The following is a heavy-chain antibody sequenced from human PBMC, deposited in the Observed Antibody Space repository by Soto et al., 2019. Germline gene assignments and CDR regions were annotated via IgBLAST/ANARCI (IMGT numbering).Heavy chain of an antibody. CDR3: ATVGPTSSSPFDY. CDR2: FDPEDGET. Sequence: ASVKVSCKVSGYTLTELSMHWVRQAPGKGLEWMGGFDPEDGETIYAQKFKGRVTMTEDTSTDTAYMEKSSMRFEDTAVYYCATVGPTSSSPFDYWGQGTLVTVSS. J-gene: IGHJ4*02. V-gene: IGHV1-24*01. D-gene: IGHD6-6*01. CDR1: GYTLTELS.